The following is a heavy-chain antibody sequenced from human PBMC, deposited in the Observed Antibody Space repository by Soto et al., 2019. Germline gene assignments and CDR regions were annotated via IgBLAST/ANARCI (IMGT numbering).Heavy chain of an antibody. V-gene: IGHV4-39*02. D-gene: IGHD2-15*01. J-gene: IGHJ4*02. CDR2: IHSSGGT. CDR3: GRLAEAATGHTDFDF. CDR1: GASIKSRNYF. Sequence: QLQLQETGPGLVKPSETLSLTCTVSGASIKSRNYFWGWIRQPPGKGLEFVGSIHSSGGTYYNPSLKSRLTVSVDLSNSHFSLSLKSLTATDTAVYYCGRLAEAATGHTDFDFWGQGTLVTVSS.